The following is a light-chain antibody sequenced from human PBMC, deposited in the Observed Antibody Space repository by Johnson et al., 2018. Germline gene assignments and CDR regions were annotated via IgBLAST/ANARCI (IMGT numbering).Light chain of an antibody. CDR3: GTWDSSLNAGNV. CDR1: SSNIGNNY. Sequence: QSVLTQPPSVSAAPGQKVTISCSGSSSNIGNNYVPWYQQLPGTAPKRLIYDNNKRPSGIPDRFSGSKSGTSDTLRITGLQTGDEADYYSGTWDSSLNAGNVFGTGTKVTVL. CDR2: DNN. J-gene: IGLJ1*01. V-gene: IGLV1-51*02.